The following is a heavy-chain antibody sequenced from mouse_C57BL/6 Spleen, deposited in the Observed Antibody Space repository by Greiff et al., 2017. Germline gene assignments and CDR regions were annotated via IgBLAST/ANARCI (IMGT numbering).Heavy chain of an antibody. D-gene: IGHD1-1*01. V-gene: IGHV1-69*01. CDR3: AREEITNFDY. CDR2: IDPSDSYT. Sequence: VQLQQSGAELVMPGASVKLSCKASGYTFTSYWMHWVKQRPGQGLEWIGEIDPSDSYTNYNQKFKGKSTLTVDKSSSTAYMQLSSLTSEDSAVYYCAREEITNFDYWGQGTTLTVSS. J-gene: IGHJ2*01. CDR1: GYTFTSYW.